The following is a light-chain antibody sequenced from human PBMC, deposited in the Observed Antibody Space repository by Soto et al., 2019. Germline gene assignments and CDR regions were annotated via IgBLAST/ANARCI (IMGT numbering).Light chain of an antibody. V-gene: IGLV1-44*01. CDR3: AAWDDSLNGPYV. CDR2: SNN. J-gene: IGLJ1*01. Sequence: QSALTQPRSVSGSPGQSVTISCTGTSSDVGGYNYVSWYQQLPGTAPKLLIYSNNQRPSGVPDRFSGSKSGTSASLAISGLQSEDEADYYCAAWDDSLNGPYVFGTGTKLTVL. CDR1: SSDVGGYNY.